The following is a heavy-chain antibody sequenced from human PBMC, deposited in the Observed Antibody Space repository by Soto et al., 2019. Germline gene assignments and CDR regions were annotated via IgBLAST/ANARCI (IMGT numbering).Heavy chain of an antibody. CDR1: GFTFSSYW. CDR3: ARGANWNYDYYYYMDV. D-gene: IGHD1-20*01. Sequence: GGSLRLSCAASGFTFSSYWMSWVRQAPGKGLEWVANIKQDGSEKYYVDSVKGRFTISRDNAKNLLCLQMNSLRAEDTAVYYCARGANWNYDYYYYMDVWGKGTTVTVSS. V-gene: IGHV3-7*04. CDR2: IKQDGSEK. J-gene: IGHJ6*03.